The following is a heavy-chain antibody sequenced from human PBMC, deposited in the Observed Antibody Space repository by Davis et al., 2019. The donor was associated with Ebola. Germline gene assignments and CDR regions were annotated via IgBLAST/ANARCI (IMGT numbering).Heavy chain of an antibody. V-gene: IGHV4-59*04. J-gene: IGHJ4*02. CDR2: IYYSGST. Sequence: MPSETLSLTCTVSGGSISSYYWGWIRQPPGKGLEWIGYIYYSGSTYNNPSLKSRVTISVDTSKNQFSLRLRSLTAADTGVYYCARDYVYWGQGILVTVSS. D-gene: IGHD3-16*01. CDR1: GGSISSYY. CDR3: ARDYVY.